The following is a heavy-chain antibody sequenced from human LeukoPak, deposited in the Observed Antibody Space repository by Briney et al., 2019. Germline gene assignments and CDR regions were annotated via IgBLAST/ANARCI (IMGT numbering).Heavy chain of an antibody. V-gene: IGHV3-30-3*01. J-gene: IGHJ3*02. CDR2: VASDGSQT. CDR3: ARERQDTIVHSGAFDI. Sequence: GGSLTLSCGASGFTLGTYIMHWVRQAPGKGLQWVAAVASDGSQTFYIESVRGRFTISRDNSKNTLYLQMNTLRAEDTAVYFCARERQDTIVHSGAFDIWGQGTMVTVSS. D-gene: IGHD3-10*01. CDR1: GFTLGTYI.